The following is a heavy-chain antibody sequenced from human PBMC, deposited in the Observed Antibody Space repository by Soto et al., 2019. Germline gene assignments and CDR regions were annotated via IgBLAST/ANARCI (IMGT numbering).Heavy chain of an antibody. CDR2: INHSGST. CDR1: GGYCRGYY. Sequence: TATRSLTCAVYGGYCRGYYWIWIRPQPGKGLEWMGEINHSGSTNYNPSLKRRFTISVDTSQNKSSLKLSSVPAADPAVYYCATLVGYGDYVSIDDWGKGLLVTSP. V-gene: IGHV4-34*01. CDR3: ATLVGYGDYVSIDD. J-gene: IGHJ4*02. D-gene: IGHD4-17*01.